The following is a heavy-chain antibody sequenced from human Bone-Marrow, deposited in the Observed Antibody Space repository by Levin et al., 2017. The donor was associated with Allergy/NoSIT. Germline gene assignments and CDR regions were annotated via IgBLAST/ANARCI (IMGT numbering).Heavy chain of an antibody. D-gene: IGHD3-10*01. CDR1: GFTFYNYV. J-gene: IGHJ4*02. V-gene: IGHV3-23*01. CDR3: AKAKSHLDYYGSGGYDF. CDR2: ISSSGGST. Sequence: GGSLRLSCAASGFTFYNYVMNWVRQSPGKGLEWVSGISSSGGSTYYADSVKGRFTISRDNSKNTLYLQINGLRAEDTAVYYCAKAKSHLDYYGSGGYDFWGQGTLVTVSS.